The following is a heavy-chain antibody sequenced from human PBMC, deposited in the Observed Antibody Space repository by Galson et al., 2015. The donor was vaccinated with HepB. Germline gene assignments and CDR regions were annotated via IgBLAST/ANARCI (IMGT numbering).Heavy chain of an antibody. V-gene: IGHV3-7*01. D-gene: IGHD3-9*01. CDR1: GFTFSNFW. CDR2: VKQDGSET. J-gene: IGHJ4*02. CDR3: ASRPSAYEYFAVFDY. Sequence: LRLSCATSGFTFSNFWMTWVRQAPGKGLEWVANVKQDGSETYSVDSVKGRFTISRDNAKNSLYLQMNSLRAEDTAVYYCASRPSAYEYFAVFDYWGQGTLVTVSS.